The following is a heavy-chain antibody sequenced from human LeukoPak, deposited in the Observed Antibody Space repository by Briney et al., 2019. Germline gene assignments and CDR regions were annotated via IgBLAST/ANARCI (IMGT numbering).Heavy chain of an antibody. CDR3: ARISVGAAGNNWFDP. Sequence: SETLSLTCTVSGGSIRSSSYYWGWIRQPPGKGLEWIGTIYYNGATQYNPSLKSRVTMSVDTSKNQFSLKLSSVTAADTAVYYCARISVGAAGNNWFDPWGQGTLVTVSS. J-gene: IGHJ5*02. CDR2: IYYNGAT. D-gene: IGHD6-13*01. V-gene: IGHV4-39*01. CDR1: GGSIRSSSYY.